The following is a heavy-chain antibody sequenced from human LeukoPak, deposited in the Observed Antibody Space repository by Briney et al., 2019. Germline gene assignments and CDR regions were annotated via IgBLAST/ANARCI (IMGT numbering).Heavy chain of an antibody. D-gene: IGHD4-17*01. J-gene: IGHJ6*02. V-gene: IGHV1-2*02. CDR1: GYTFTGYY. Sequence: ASVEVSCKASGYTFTGYYMHWVRQAPGQGLEWMGWINPNSGGTNYAQKFQGRVTMTRDTSISTAYMELSRLRSDDTAVYYCARDDTVTTAPYYYYGMDVWGQGTTVTVSS. CDR3: ARDDTVTTAPYYYYGMDV. CDR2: INPNSGGT.